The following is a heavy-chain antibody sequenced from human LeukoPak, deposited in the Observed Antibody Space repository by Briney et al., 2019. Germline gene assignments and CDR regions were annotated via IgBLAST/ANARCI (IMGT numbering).Heavy chain of an antibody. CDR2: INHSGST. Sequence: PSETLSLTCTVSGGSISSGDYYWSWIRQPPGKGLEWIGEINHSGSTNYNPSLKSRVTISVDTSKNQFSLKLSSVTAADTAVYYCARGRKQQLVFDYWGQGTLVTVSS. CDR3: ARGRKQQLVFDY. D-gene: IGHD6-13*01. CDR1: GGSISSGDYY. J-gene: IGHJ4*02. V-gene: IGHV4-39*07.